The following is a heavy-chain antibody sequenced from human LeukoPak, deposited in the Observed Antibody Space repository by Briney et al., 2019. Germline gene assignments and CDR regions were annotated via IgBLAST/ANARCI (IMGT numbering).Heavy chain of an antibody. CDR1: GFLFKSYA. CDR2: ISGSGGTT. J-gene: IGHJ4*02. CDR3: ATDGS. D-gene: IGHD5-12*01. V-gene: IGHV3-23*01. Sequence: GGALVLSWAASGFLFKSYAMRWVRAAPGKGLEGVSAISGSGGTTSSAASAKGRFTISRDNSKNTLYLQMNSLRAEEAAVSYCATDGSRGQGTLVTVS.